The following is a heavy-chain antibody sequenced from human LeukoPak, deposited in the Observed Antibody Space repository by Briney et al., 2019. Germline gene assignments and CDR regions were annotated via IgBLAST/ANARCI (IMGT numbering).Heavy chain of an antibody. CDR1: GFTLSNYW. J-gene: IGHJ3*02. V-gene: IGHV3-74*01. Sequence: GGSLRLSCEASGFTLSNYWMHWVRQTPGKGLVWVSRINPDGSITTYADSVKGRITISRDNSKNTLYLQMNSLRAGDTAVYYCAKEGHNAFDIWGQGTMVTVSS. CDR3: AKEGHNAFDI. CDR2: INPDGSIT.